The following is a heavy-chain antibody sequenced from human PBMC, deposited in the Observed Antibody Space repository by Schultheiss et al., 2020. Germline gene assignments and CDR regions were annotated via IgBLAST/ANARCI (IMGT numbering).Heavy chain of an antibody. Sequence: GGSLRLSCAASGFTLRGYGMHWVRQAPDKGLEWVAVLSYNGHEKYYADSVSGRFTISRDDPKNTLSLQMNGLRDEDTAVYYCVKGAWYASTNDGYWGKGTLVTVSS. CDR2: LSYNGHEK. V-gene: IGHV3-30*18. CDR3: VKGAWYASTNDGY. J-gene: IGHJ4*02. D-gene: IGHD5/OR15-5a*01. CDR1: GFTLRGYG.